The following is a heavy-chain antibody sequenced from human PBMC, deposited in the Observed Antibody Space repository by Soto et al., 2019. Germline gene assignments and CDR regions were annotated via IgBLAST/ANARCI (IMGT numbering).Heavy chain of an antibody. Sequence: GESLKISCKGSGYSFTSYWIGWVRQMPGKGLEWMGIIYPGDSDTRYSPSFQGQVTISADKSISTAYLQWSSLKASDTAMYYCARPPKYCSGGSCYDYWGQGTLVTVPQ. CDR3: ARPPKYCSGGSCYDY. V-gene: IGHV5-51*01. CDR2: IYPGDSDT. CDR1: GYSFTSYW. D-gene: IGHD2-15*01. J-gene: IGHJ4*02.